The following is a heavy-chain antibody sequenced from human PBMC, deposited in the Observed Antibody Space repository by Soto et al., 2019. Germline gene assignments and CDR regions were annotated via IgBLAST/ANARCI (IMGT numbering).Heavy chain of an antibody. J-gene: IGHJ6*03. CDR1: GFTFSSYG. D-gene: IGHD4-17*01. V-gene: IGHV3-33*01. CDR2: IWYDGSNK. Sequence: PGGSLRLSCAASGFTFSSYGMHWVRQAPGKGLEWVAVIWYDGSNKYYADSVKGRFTISRDNSKNTLYLQMNSLRAEDTAVYYCATYGDYVPPGDQIYYKDVWGKGTTVTVSS. CDR3: ATYGDYVPPGDQIYYKDV.